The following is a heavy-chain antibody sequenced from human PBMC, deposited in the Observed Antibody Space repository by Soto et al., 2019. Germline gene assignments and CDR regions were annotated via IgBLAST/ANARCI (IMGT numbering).Heavy chain of an antibody. CDR3: ARVGYSVGGIDP. CDR1: GGSFSGYY. Sequence: SETLSLTCAVYGGSFSGYYWSWIRQPPGKGLEWIGAINHSGSTNYNPSLKSRVTISVDKSKNQFSLKLSSVTAADTAVYYCARVGYSVGGIDPWGQGTLVTVSS. CDR2: INHSGST. V-gene: IGHV4-34*01. J-gene: IGHJ5*02. D-gene: IGHD2-15*01.